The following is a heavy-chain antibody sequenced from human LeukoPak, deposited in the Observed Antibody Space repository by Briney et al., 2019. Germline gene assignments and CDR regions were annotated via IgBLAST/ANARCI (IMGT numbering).Heavy chain of an antibody. J-gene: IGHJ6*02. V-gene: IGHV1-69*01. D-gene: IGHD3-10*01. CDR3: ARDGIEYGSGNFYSIGIDV. CDR1: GGTFSSYA. Sequence: GASVKVSCKASGGTFSSYAISWVRQAPGRGLEWMGGIIPIFGTANYAQKFQGRVTITADESTSTAYMELRSLRSDDTAVYYCARDGIEYGSGNFYSIGIDVWGQGTTVTVSS. CDR2: IIPIFGTA.